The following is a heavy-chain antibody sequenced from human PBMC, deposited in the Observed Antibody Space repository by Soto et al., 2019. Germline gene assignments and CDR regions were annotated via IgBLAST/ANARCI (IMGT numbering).Heavy chain of an antibody. Sequence: ASVKVSCKASGYTVTGYDIHWVRQATGQGLEWMGWMNPNTGYTANAQKFQGRVTMTRNISISTVYMELSSLSSEDTAVYYCARVGHDYGDIRYYYHYGMDVWGQGTTVTVSS. CDR1: GYTVTGYD. CDR3: ARVGHDYGDIRYYYHYGMDV. J-gene: IGHJ6*02. CDR2: MNPNTGYT. D-gene: IGHD4-17*01. V-gene: IGHV1-8*01.